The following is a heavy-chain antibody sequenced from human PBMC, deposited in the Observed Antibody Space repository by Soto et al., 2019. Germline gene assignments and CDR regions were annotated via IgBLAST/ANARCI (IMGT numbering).Heavy chain of an antibody. CDR3: ARGYANYYGMDV. Sequence: QVQLVESGGGVVQPGRSLRLSCAASGFTFSSYAMHGVRQAPGKGLEWVAVISYDGSNKYYADSVKGRFTISRDNSKNTLYLQMNSLRAEDTAVYYCARGYANYYGMDVWGQGTTVTVSS. J-gene: IGHJ6*02. CDR2: ISYDGSNK. V-gene: IGHV3-30-3*01. D-gene: IGHD1-1*01. CDR1: GFTFSSYA.